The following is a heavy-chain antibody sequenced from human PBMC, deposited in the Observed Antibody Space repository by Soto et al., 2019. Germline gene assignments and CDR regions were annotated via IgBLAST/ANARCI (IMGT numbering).Heavy chain of an antibody. D-gene: IGHD6-13*01. V-gene: IGHV1-69*13. CDR3: ARGDPHIRPGGIAAAGTYYYYGMDV. CDR2: IIPIFGTA. CDR1: GGTFSSYA. Sequence: SVKVSCKASGGTFSSYAISWVRQAPGQGLEWMGGIIPIFGTANYAQKSQGRVTITADESTSTAYMELSSLRSEDTAVYYCARGDPHIRPGGIAAAGTYYYYGMDVWGQGTTVTVSS. J-gene: IGHJ6*02.